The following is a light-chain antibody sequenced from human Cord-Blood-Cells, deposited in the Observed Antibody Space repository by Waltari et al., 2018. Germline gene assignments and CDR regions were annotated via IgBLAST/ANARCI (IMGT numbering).Light chain of an antibody. Sequence: DIQVTQSLSSLSASVGDSVTITCRASQSISSYLNWYQQKPGKAPKLLIYAASSLQRGVPSRFSGSGSGTDFTLTISSLQPEDFATYYCQQSYSTPFTFGPGTKVDIK. CDR1: QSISSY. CDR3: QQSYSTPFT. CDR2: AAS. V-gene: IGKV1-39*01. J-gene: IGKJ3*01.